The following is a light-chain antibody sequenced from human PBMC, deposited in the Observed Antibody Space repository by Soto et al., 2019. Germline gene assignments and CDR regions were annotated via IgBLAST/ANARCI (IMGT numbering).Light chain of an antibody. V-gene: IGKV3-20*01. CDR3: QQYGSSRPFT. CDR2: GAS. Sequence: EIVLTQSPGTLSLSPGERATLSCRASQSVSSSYLAWYQQKPGQAPRLLIYGASSRATGIPDRFSGSGSGTDFTLPSSRLEPEDFAVYYCQQYGSSRPFTFGPGTKVDI. CDR1: QSVSSSY. J-gene: IGKJ3*01.